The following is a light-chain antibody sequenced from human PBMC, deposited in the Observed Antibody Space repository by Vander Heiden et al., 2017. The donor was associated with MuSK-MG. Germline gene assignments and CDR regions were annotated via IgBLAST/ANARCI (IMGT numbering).Light chain of an antibody. CDR3: QSYDSSLSGSV. Sequence: QSVLTHPPSVSGAPGPRVTISCTGSSSNIVAGYDVNWSQQLPGTAHKPLSNGTSNRPSGFPDRFSGSKSGTSASLAITGLQAEYEAEYDGQSYDSSLSGSVFGGGTKLTVL. V-gene: IGLV1-40*01. CDR1: SSNIVAGYD. J-gene: IGLJ3*02. CDR2: GTS.